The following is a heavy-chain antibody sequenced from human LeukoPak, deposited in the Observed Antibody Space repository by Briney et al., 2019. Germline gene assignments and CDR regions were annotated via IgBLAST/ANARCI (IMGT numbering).Heavy chain of an antibody. V-gene: IGHV3-11*05. Sequence: GRFTISRDNAKNSLYLQMNSLRAEDTAVYYCARETRIAVAGTDWFDPWGQGTLVTVSS. J-gene: IGHJ5*02. CDR3: ARETRIAVAGTDWFDP. D-gene: IGHD6-19*01.